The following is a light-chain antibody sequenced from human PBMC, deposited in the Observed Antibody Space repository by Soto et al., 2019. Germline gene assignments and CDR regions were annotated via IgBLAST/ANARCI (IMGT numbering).Light chain of an antibody. V-gene: IGKV3-15*01. CDR3: QQYNSWPPWT. CDR2: GAS. CDR1: QSVSSN. Sequence: EIVMTQSPATLSVSPGERATLSCRASQSVSSNLAWYQQKPGQAPMLLIYGASTSATGIPARFSGSGSGTEFTLTISSLQSEDFAVYYCQQYNSWPPWTFGQGTKVQIK. J-gene: IGKJ1*01.